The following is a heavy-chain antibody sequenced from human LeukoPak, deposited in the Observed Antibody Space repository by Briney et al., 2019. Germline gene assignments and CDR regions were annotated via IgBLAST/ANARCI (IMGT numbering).Heavy chain of an antibody. V-gene: IGHV1-2*02. Sequence: ASVTVSFTASGYTFTGYYMHWVRQAPGQGLEWMGWINPNSGGTNYAQKFQGRVTMTRDTSISTAYMELSRLRSDDTAVYYCARDQGYYDFWSGYPYDAFDIWGQGTMVTVSS. CDR1: GYTFTGYY. CDR3: ARDQGYYDFWSGYPYDAFDI. J-gene: IGHJ3*02. CDR2: INPNSGGT. D-gene: IGHD3-3*01.